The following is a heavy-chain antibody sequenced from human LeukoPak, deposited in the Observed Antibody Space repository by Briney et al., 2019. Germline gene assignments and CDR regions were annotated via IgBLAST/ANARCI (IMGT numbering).Heavy chain of an antibody. D-gene: IGHD2-2*01. Sequence: GGSLRLSCAASGFTFSNAWMSWVRQAPGKGLEWVGRIKSKTDGGTTDYAAPVKGRFTISRDDSKNTLYLQMNSLKTEDTAVYYCARLPFRYCSSTSCYVADYWGQGTLVTVSS. CDR2: IKSKTDGGTT. J-gene: IGHJ4*02. CDR3: ARLPFRYCSSTSCYVADY. CDR1: GFTFSNAW. V-gene: IGHV3-15*01.